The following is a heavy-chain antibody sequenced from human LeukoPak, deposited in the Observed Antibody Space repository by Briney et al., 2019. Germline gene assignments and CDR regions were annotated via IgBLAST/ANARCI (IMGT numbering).Heavy chain of an antibody. Sequence: PSETLSLTCALYGGSFSGHYWSWIRQSPGKGLEWIAEIHYSGATNYNPSLKSRVTISGDTSKNQVFLRVTSVTAADTALYYCARGILFDYYFDSWGQETLVTVSS. CDR3: ARGILFDYYFDS. CDR1: GGSFSGHY. V-gene: IGHV4-34*01. CDR2: IHYSGAT. J-gene: IGHJ4*02. D-gene: IGHD3-9*01.